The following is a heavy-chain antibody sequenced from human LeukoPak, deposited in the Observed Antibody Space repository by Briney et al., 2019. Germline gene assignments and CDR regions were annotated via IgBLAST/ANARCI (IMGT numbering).Heavy chain of an antibody. CDR1: GFTFSHYG. D-gene: IGHD4-11*01. J-gene: IGHJ4*02. V-gene: IGHV3-33*06. Sequence: PGRSLRLSCAASGFTFSHYGFHWVRQAPGKGLEWVAVLWSDGTNQFYADSVKGRFTISRDYSQKTVYLEMHSLRAEDTAMYYCAKYPQRRFDYSNSLEYWGPGTLVTVSS. CDR3: AKYPQRRFDYSNSLEY. CDR2: LWSDGTNQ.